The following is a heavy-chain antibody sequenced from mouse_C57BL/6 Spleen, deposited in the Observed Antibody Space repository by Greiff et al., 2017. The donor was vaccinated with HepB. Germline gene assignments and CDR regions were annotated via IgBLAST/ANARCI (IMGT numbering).Heavy chain of an antibody. V-gene: IGHV5-16*01. Sequence: EVKLMESEGGLVQPGSSMKLSCTASGFTFSDYYMAWVRQVPEKGLEWVANINYDGSSTYYLDSLKSRFIISRDNAKNILYLQMSSLKSEDTATYYCARDYGYYEFDYWGQGTTLTVSS. CDR2: INYDGSST. J-gene: IGHJ2*01. CDR3: ARDYGYYEFDY. D-gene: IGHD2-3*01. CDR1: GFTFSDYY.